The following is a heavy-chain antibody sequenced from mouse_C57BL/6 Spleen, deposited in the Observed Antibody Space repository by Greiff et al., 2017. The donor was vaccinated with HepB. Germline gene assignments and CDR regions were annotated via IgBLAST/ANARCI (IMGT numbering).Heavy chain of an antibody. CDR2: IHPNIGST. D-gene: IGHD1-1*01. V-gene: IGHV1-64*01. Sequence: QVQLQQPGAELVKPGASVKLSCKASGYTFTSYWMHWVKQRPGQGLEWIGMIHPNIGSTNYNEKFKSKATLTVDKSSSTAYMQLSSLTSEDSAVYYCARWYYGSSLYAMDYWGQGTSVTVSS. J-gene: IGHJ4*01. CDR1: GYTFTSYW. CDR3: ARWYYGSSLYAMDY.